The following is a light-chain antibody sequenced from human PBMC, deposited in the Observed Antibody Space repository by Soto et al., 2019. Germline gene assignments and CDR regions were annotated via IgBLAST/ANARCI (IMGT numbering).Light chain of an antibody. J-gene: IGKJ2*01. CDR2: GAS. CDR3: KQYNNWPWYT. CDR1: QSVSSN. V-gene: IGKV3-15*01. Sequence: EIVMTQSPATLSVSPGERATLSCRASQSVSSNLAWYQQKPGQAPRLLIYGASTRATGIPARFSGSGSGTEFTLTISSLQSEDFAVYYCKQYNNWPWYTFGQGT.